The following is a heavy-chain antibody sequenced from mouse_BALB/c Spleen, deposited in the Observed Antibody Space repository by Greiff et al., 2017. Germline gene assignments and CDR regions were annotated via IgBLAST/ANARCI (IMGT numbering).Heavy chain of an antibody. D-gene: IGHD2-1*01. J-gene: IGHJ4*01. Sequence: DVQLQESGAELVKPGASVKLSCTASGFNIKDTYMHWVKQRPEQGLEWIGRIDPANGNTKYDPKFQGKATITADTSSNTAYLQLSSLTSEDTAVYYCAREVYGNYCAMDYWGQGTSVTVSS. V-gene: IGHV14-3*02. CDR2: IDPANGNT. CDR3: AREVYGNYCAMDY. CDR1: GFNIKDTY.